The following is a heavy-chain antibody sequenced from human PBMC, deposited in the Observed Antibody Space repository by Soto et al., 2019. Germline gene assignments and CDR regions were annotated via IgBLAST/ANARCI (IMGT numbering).Heavy chain of an antibody. Sequence: GSLRLSCAASGFTFSNAWMNWVRQAPGKGLEWVGRIKSKTDGGTTDYAAPVKGRFTISRDDSKNTLYLQMNSLKTEDTAVYYCTTDLLSYDILTGYYPSPAFDIWGQGTMVTVSS. V-gene: IGHV3-15*07. CDR3: TTDLLSYDILTGYYPSPAFDI. D-gene: IGHD3-9*01. J-gene: IGHJ3*02. CDR2: IKSKTDGGTT. CDR1: GFTFSNAW.